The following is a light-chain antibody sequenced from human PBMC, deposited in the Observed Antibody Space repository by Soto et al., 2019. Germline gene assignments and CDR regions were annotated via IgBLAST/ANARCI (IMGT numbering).Light chain of an antibody. CDR3: SSYTTTSRL. J-gene: IGLJ2*01. Sequence: QSVLTQPASVSGSPGQSITISCTGTSSDVGGYDYVSWYQLHPGKAPKLMIYDVSHRPSGVSDRFSGSKSGNTASLTISGLQAEDEADYYCSSYTTTSRLFGGGTKLTVL. CDR1: SSDVGGYDY. CDR2: DVS. V-gene: IGLV2-14*03.